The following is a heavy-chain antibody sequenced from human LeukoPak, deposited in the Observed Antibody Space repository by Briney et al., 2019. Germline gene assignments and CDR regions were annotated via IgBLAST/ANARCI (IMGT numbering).Heavy chain of an antibody. CDR3: ARIYGNSTIADAFDI. CDR1: GFSVFSNY. J-gene: IGHJ3*02. V-gene: IGHV3-53*01. CDR2: SYRRDTT. Sequence: HPGGSLRLSCAASGFSVFSNYMTWVRQAPGKGLEWVAVSYRRDTTFYADAVKGRFIISTDSSRKTVYLQMNSLRVDDTAMYYCARIYGNSTIADAFDIWGQGTMVIVSS. D-gene: IGHD2-21*01.